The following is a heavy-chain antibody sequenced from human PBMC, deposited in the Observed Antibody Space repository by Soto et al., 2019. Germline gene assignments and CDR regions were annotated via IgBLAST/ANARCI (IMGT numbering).Heavy chain of an antibody. Sequence: SATLSLTCSVSGDSTSAYYWNWIRQPPGKGLEWVGYVYSSGSTNYSPSLKSRVTMSVDTSKNQFSLRLDSVTAADTAVYYCARSGSYQQSFGTWGQGTLVTVSS. D-gene: IGHD1-26*01. V-gene: IGHV4-59*01. CDR2: VYSSGST. J-gene: IGHJ5*02. CDR3: ARSGSYQQSFGT. CDR1: GDSTSAYY.